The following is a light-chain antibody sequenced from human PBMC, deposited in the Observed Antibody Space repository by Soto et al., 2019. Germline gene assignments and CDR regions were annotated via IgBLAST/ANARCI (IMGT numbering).Light chain of an antibody. CDR3: QQYGGSPMYT. CDR1: QSVSSNY. V-gene: IGKV3-20*01. CDR2: ATS. J-gene: IGKJ2*01. Sequence: EIVLTQSPGTLSLSPGERATLSCRASQSVSSNYLAWYQQIPGQAPRLLIYATSSRATGIPDRFSGSGSETDFTLTISRLEPEDFALYYCQQYGGSPMYTFGQGTKLEVK.